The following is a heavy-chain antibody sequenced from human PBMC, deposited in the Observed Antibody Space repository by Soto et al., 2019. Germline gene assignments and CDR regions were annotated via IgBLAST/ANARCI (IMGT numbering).Heavy chain of an antibody. V-gene: IGHV3-9*01. J-gene: IGHJ4*02. D-gene: IGHD1-26*01. CDR2: ISWNSDSS. Sequence: EVHLVESGGGLVQPGRSLRLSCVASGFTFDDYAMHWVRQAPGKGLEWVSRISWNSDSSGYAYSVKGRVTISRDNAKNSLFLQMNSLRAEDTALYFCAKDTYIMVGGTHIDFWGRGTLVTVSS. CDR1: GFTFDDYA. CDR3: AKDTYIMVGGTHIDF.